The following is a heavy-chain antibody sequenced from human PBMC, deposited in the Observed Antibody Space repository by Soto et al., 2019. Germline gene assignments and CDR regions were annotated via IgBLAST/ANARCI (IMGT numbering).Heavy chain of an antibody. D-gene: IGHD3-16*01. CDR3: AKRGVWGSLRGLFDY. V-gene: IGHV3-23*01. Sequence: EVQLLESGGGLVQPGGSLRLSWAASGCTFSSYAMSVVRQAPGKGLEWVSAISGSGGSTYYADSVKGRFTISRDNSKNTLYLQMNSLRAEDTAVYYCAKRGVWGSLRGLFDYWGQGTLVTVSS. CDR2: ISGSGGST. CDR1: GCTFSSYA. J-gene: IGHJ4*02.